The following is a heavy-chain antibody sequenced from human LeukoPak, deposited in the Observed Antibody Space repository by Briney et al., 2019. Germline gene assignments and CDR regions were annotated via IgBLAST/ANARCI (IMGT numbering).Heavy chain of an antibody. CDR1: GFTFSDYA. CDR3: IRDPSYSSSWYGFYYYGMDV. CDR2: IRSKAYGGTT. V-gene: IGHV3-49*04. D-gene: IGHD6-13*01. J-gene: IGHJ6*02. Sequence: GGSLRLSCTASGFTFSDYAVSWVRQAPGKGLEWVGFIRSKAYGGTTEYAASVKGRVTISRDDAKSIAYVQMNSLKTEDTAVYYCIRDPSYSSSWYGFYYYGMDVWGQGTTVTVSS.